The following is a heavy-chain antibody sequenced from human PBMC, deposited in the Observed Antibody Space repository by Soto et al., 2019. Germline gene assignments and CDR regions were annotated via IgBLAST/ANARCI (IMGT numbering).Heavy chain of an antibody. CDR1: GFTFSSYG. J-gene: IGHJ4*02. D-gene: IGHD6-13*01. CDR3: TSYSSKAD. CDR2: ISYDGSNK. Sequence: QVQLVESGGGVVQPGRSLRLSCAASGFTFSSYGMHWVRQAPGKGLEWVAVISYDGSNKYYADSVKGRFTISRDNSKNTLYLQMNSLRAEDTAVYSCTSYSSKADWGQGTLVTVSS. V-gene: IGHV3-30*03.